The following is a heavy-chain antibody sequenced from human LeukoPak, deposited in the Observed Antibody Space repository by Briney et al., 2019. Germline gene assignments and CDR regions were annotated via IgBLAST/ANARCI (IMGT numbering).Heavy chain of an antibody. V-gene: IGHV3-64D*06. J-gene: IGHJ4*02. Sequence: PGRSLRLSCSASGFTFSSYTMHWVRQAPGKGLEYVSGIATNGGSTYYADAVRGRFTISRDNSKSTLYLQMSSLRVEDTAVYYCMKHLRGDPFDNWGQGTLVTVSS. CDR2: IATNGGST. CDR3: MKHLRGDPFDN. CDR1: GFTFSSYT. D-gene: IGHD3-10*01.